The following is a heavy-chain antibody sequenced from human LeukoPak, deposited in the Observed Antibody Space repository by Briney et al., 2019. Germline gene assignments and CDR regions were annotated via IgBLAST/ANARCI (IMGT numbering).Heavy chain of an antibody. D-gene: IGHD3-10*01. CDR1: GYTFTSYG. V-gene: IGHV1-18*01. J-gene: IGHJ4*02. Sequence: ASVKVSCKASGYTFTSYGISWVRQAPGQGLEWMGWISAYNGNTNYAQKLQGRVTMTTDTSTSTAYMELSSLRSEDTAVYYCARGIRKRGSGSSISEYYFDYWGQGTLVTVSS. CDR3: ARGIRKRGSGSSISEYYFDY. CDR2: ISAYNGNT.